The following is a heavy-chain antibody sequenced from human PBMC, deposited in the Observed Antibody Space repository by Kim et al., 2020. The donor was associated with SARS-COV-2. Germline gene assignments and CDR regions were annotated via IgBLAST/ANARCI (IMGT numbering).Heavy chain of an antibody. CDR3: ARERGGPWLRISANDAFDI. J-gene: IGHJ3*02. D-gene: IGHD5-12*01. CDR1: GGSISSSNW. V-gene: IGHV4-4*02. Sequence: SETLSLTCAVSGGSISSSNWWSWVCQPPGKGLEWIGEIYHSGSTNYNPSLKSRVTISVDKSKNQFSLKLSSVTAAETAVYYCARERGGPWLRISANDAFDIWGQGTMVTVSS. CDR2: IYHSGST.